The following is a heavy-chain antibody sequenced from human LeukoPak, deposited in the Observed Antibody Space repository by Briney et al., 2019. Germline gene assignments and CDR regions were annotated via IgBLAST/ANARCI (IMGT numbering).Heavy chain of an antibody. CDR3: ARDQLVQGSYYYGMDV. V-gene: IGHV4-61*01. D-gene: IGHD6-6*01. Sequence: SETLSLTCTVSGGSVSSGSYYWSWIRQPPGKGLEWIGYIYYSGSTNYNPSLKSRVTISVDTSKNQFSLKLSSVTAADTAVYYCARDQLVQGSYYYGMDVWGQGTTVTVSS. CDR2: IYYSGST. CDR1: GGSVSSGSYY. J-gene: IGHJ6*02.